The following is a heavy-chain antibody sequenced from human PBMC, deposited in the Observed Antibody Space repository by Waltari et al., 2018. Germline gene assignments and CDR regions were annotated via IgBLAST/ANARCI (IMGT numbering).Heavy chain of an antibody. D-gene: IGHD3-10*01. CDR2: TYTSGIT. Sequence: QVQLQESGPGLVKPSQTLSLTCTVSGGSISSSIYSWNWIRPPAGKGLEWIGRTYTSGITNYNPSLNSRVTISVDTAKNQVSLTLTSVTAADTAVYYCGRFGELFSQGRLPNYYYGMDVWGQGTAVTVSS. CDR3: GRFGELFSQGRLPNYYYGMDV. V-gene: IGHV4-61*02. J-gene: IGHJ6*02. CDR1: GGSISSSIYS.